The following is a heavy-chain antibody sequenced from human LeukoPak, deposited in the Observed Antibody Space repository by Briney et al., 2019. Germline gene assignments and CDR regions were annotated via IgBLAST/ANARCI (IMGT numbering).Heavy chain of an antibody. Sequence: GASVKVSCKASGYTFTSYDINWVRQATGQGLEWMGWMNPNSGNTGYAQKFQGRVTMTRNTSISTAYMELSSLRSEDTAVYYCARGHDILTGHYYDPFDYWGQGTLATVSS. D-gene: IGHD3-9*01. CDR3: ARGHDILTGHYYDPFDY. J-gene: IGHJ4*02. CDR1: GYTFTSYD. CDR2: MNPNSGNT. V-gene: IGHV1-8*01.